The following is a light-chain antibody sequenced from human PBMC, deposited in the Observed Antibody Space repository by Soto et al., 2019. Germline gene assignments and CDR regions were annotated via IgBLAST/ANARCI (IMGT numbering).Light chain of an antibody. CDR3: AASDYSLNGRV. CDR1: SSNIGSNT. J-gene: IGLJ3*02. V-gene: IGLV1-44*01. Sequence: QSVLTQPPSVSGTRGQRVTITCSGISSNIGSNTANWYQHLPGTAPKVLIYSNNRRSSGFPDRFSGAQSGTPASPAISGLQCEDLADNSCAASDYSLNGRVFGGGTKLTVL. CDR2: SNN.